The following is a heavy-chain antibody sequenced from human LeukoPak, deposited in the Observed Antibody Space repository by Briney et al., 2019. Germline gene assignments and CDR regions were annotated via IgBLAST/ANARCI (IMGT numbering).Heavy chain of an antibody. CDR1: GYTFTSYG. CDR3: ARTLAQWRLHLYFDY. D-gene: IGHD6-19*01. Sequence: ASVKVSCKASGYTFTSYGISWVRRAPGQGLEWMGWISAYNGNTNYAQKLQGRVTMTTDTSTSTAYMELRSLRSDDTAVYYCARTLAQWRLHLYFDYWGQGTLVTVSS. CDR2: ISAYNGNT. V-gene: IGHV1-18*01. J-gene: IGHJ4*02.